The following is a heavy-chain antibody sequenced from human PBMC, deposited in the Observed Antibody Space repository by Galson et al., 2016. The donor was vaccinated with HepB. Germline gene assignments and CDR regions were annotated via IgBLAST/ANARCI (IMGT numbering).Heavy chain of an antibody. CDR1: RFTFSSYW. D-gene: IGHD2-8*01. V-gene: IGHV3-7*01. CDR3: ARRSCNIGACYSSSYRCFDS. CDR2: IRPDGSEE. J-gene: IGHJ2*01. Sequence: SLRLSCADSRFTFSSYWMTWVRQAPGKGLEWVANIRPDGSEENYVDSVKGRFTISRDNAKNSLYLQMIGLRVEDTAVYYCARRSCNIGACYSSSYRCFDSWGRGTLVTVSS.